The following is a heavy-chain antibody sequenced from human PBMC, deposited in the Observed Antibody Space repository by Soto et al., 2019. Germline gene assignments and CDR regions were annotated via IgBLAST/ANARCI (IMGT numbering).Heavy chain of an antibody. D-gene: IGHD1-26*01. CDR3: ARHGSIIVGATPFDY. CDR2: IYYSGST. CDR1: GGSISSSSYY. J-gene: IGHJ4*02. Sequence: SETLSLTCTVSGGSISSSSYYWGWIRQPPGKGLEWIGSIYYSGSTYYNPSLKSRVTISVDTSKNQFSLKLSSVTAADTAVYYCARHGSIIVGATPFDYWGQGTLVTVSS. V-gene: IGHV4-39*01.